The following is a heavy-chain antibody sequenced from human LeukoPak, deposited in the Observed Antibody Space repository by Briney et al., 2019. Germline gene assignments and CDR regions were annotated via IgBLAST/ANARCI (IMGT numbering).Heavy chain of an antibody. Sequence: SGGSLRLSCAASGFTFSTYWMYWVRQAPGKRLVWVSRINSGGSTALYADSVKGRFTISRDSSKNTLYLQMNSLRAEDTAVYYCARAAAARYCSGGACYARGMDVWGQGTTVTVSS. CDR1: GFTFSTYW. CDR2: INSGGSTA. V-gene: IGHV3-74*03. CDR3: ARAAAARYCSGGACYARGMDV. J-gene: IGHJ6*02. D-gene: IGHD2-15*01.